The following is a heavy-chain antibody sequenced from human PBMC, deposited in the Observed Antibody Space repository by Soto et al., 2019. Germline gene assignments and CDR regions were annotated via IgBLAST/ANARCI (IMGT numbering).Heavy chain of an antibody. D-gene: IGHD2-21*02. CDR2: LYGNSGGL. CDR1: GFTFGSYA. V-gene: IGHV3-23*01. Sequence: EVQLLESGGGLVQPGGSLTLSCAASGFTFGSYAMTWVRQAPGKGLESVAGLYGNSGGLQYADSVRGRFTIFRDNSNNIVFLHMRSLRVEDTAVYFCAKDAVAGDGLWLMDHWGQGTLVTVSS. CDR3: AKDAVAGDGLWLMDH. J-gene: IGHJ4*02.